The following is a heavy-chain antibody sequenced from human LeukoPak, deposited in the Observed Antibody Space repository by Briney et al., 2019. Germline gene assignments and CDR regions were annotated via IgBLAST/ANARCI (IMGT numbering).Heavy chain of an antibody. CDR2: IKQDGSEK. CDR3: ARADYGYYYYGMDV. J-gene: IGHJ6*02. D-gene: IGHD4-17*01. V-gene: IGHV3-7*04. Sequence: GGSLRLSSAASGFTFSSYWMSWVRQAPGKGLEWVANIKQDGSEKYYVDSVKGRFTISRDNAKNSLYLQMNSLRAEDTAVYYCARADYGYYYYGMDVWGQGTTVTVSS. CDR1: GFTFSSYW.